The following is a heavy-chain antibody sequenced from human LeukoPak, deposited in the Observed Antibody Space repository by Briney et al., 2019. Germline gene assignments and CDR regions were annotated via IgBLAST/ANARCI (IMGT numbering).Heavy chain of an antibody. CDR3: ARGRQIDY. CDR1: GFTFRTYS. CDR2: ISYDGSNK. V-gene: IGHV3-30*03. Sequence: SGGSLRLSCAASGFTFRTYSIHWVRQAPGKGLEWVAVISYDGSNKYYADSVKGRLTISRDNSKNTLYLQMNSLRAEDTAVYYCARGRQIDYWGQGTLVTVSS. J-gene: IGHJ4*02.